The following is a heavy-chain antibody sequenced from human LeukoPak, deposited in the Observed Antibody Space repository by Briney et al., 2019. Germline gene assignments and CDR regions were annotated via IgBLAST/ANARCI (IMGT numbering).Heavy chain of an antibody. D-gene: IGHD2-2*01. Sequence: ASVKVSCKASGYTFTGYYMHWMRQAPGQGLEWMGWINPNSGGTNYAQKFQGRVTMTRDTSISTAYMELSRLRSDDTAVYYCARDRCSSTSCSSCDYWGQGTLVTVSS. CDR3: ARDRCSSTSCSSCDY. V-gene: IGHV1-2*02. CDR1: GYTFTGYY. J-gene: IGHJ4*02. CDR2: INPNSGGT.